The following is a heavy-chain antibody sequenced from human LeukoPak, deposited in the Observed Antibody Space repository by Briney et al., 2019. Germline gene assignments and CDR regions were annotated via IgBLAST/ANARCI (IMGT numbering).Heavy chain of an antibody. J-gene: IGHJ4*02. CDR3: ARDAHIWELSFDY. V-gene: IGHV1-2*02. Sequence: ASXKVSCKASGYTYTGYYMHWVRQAPGQGLEWMGWINPNSGGTNYAQKFQGRVTMTRDMSISTAYMELSRLRSDDTAVYYCARDAHIWELSFDYWGQGTLVTVSS. D-gene: IGHD1-26*01. CDR1: GYTYTGYY. CDR2: INPNSGGT.